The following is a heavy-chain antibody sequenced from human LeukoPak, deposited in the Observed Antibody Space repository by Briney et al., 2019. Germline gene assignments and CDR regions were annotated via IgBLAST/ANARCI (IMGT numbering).Heavy chain of an antibody. V-gene: IGHV3-48*03. J-gene: IGHJ6*02. CDR2: ISTGGITK. Sequence: PGGSLRLSCAASGFTLSSYEMNWVRQAPGKGLEWVSYISTGGITKYYAASVKSRVTISRDNAKTSLYLKMHSPSAEDTAVYYCARESIVVVAAARGNYYHGMDVWGQGTTVTVSS. CDR1: GFTLSSYE. D-gene: IGHD2-2*01. CDR3: ARESIVVVAAARGNYYHGMDV.